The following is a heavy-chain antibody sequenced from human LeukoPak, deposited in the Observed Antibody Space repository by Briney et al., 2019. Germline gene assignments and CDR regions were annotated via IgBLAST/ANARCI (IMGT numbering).Heavy chain of an antibody. CDR3: TRRAGTDSNGAFDI. Sequence: SETLSLTCTVSGGSISSGGYYWSWIRQPPGKGLEWIGEIYHSGSTNYNPSLKSRVTISVDKSKNQFSLNLSSVTAADTAVYYCTRRAGTDSNGAFDIWGQGTMVTVSS. CDR2: IYHSGST. V-gene: IGHV4-30-2*01. D-gene: IGHD6-19*01. J-gene: IGHJ3*02. CDR1: GGSISSGGYY.